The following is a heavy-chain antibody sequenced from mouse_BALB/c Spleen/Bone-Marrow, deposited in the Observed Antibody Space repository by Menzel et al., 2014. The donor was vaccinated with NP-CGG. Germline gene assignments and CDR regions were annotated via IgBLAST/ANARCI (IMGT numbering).Heavy chain of an antibody. V-gene: IGHV1-69*02. CDR1: GYTFTSYW. CDR2: IDPSDSET. Sequence: QVHVKQSGAELVKPGAPVKLSCKASGYTFTSYWMNWVKQRPGRGLEWIGRIDPSDSETHYNQKFKDKATLTVDKSSSTAYIQLSSLTSGDSAVYYCARTYYGNYAWFAYWGQGTLVTVSA. D-gene: IGHD2-1*01. CDR3: ARTYYGNYAWFAY. J-gene: IGHJ3*01.